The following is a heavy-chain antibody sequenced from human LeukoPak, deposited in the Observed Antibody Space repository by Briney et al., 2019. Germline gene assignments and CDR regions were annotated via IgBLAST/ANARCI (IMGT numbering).Heavy chain of an antibody. D-gene: IGHD1-26*01. J-gene: IGHJ3*02. Sequence: GGPLRLSCAASGFTFSSYSMNWVRQAPGKGLEWVSYISSGSSTIYYADSVKGRFTISRDNAKNSLYLQMNSLRAEDTAVYYCARDASGTAGAFDIWGQGTMVTVSS. V-gene: IGHV3-48*01. CDR3: ARDASGTAGAFDI. CDR2: ISSGSSTI. CDR1: GFTFSSYS.